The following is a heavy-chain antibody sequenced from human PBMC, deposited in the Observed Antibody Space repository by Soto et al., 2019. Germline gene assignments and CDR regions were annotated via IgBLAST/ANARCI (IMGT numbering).Heavy chain of an antibody. D-gene: IGHD6-13*01. CDR3: ARNSSSSYFDY. Sequence: SETLSLTCAVSGSSITITYYLVLFRQPPGKGLEWIGSIHHSGSVFESGSTHYNPSFKSRVTISADTSKNQFSLKLTSVTAADTAVYFCARNSSSSYFDYWGQGTLVTVSS. J-gene: IGHJ4*02. V-gene: IGHV4-38-2*01. CDR1: GSSITITYY. CDR2: IHHSGSVFESGST.